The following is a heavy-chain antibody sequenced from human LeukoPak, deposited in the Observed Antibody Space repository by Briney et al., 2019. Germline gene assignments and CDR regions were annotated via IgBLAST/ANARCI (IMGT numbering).Heavy chain of an antibody. CDR1: GGTFSSYA. CDR3: AREVDVDTAMVTDY. D-gene: IGHD5-18*01. Sequence: GASVKVSFTASGGTFSSYAISWVRQAPGQGLEWMGWISAYNGNTNYAQKLQGRVTMTTDTSTSTAYMELRSLRSDDTAVYCCAREVDVDTAMVTDYWGQGTLVTVSS. CDR2: ISAYNGNT. V-gene: IGHV1-18*01. J-gene: IGHJ4*02.